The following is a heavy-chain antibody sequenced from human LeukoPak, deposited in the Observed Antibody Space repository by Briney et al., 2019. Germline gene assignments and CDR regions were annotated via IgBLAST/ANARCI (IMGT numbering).Heavy chain of an antibody. CDR3: ARDRERWLQLPFDY. J-gene: IGHJ4*02. Sequence: GGSLRLSCAASGFTFSSYAMSWVRQAPGKGLEWVSAISGSGGSTYYADSVKGRFTISRDNSKNTLYLQMNSLRAEDTAVYYCARDRERWLQLPFDYWGQGTLVTVSS. V-gene: IGHV3-23*01. CDR2: ISGSGGST. D-gene: IGHD5-24*01. CDR1: GFTFSSYA.